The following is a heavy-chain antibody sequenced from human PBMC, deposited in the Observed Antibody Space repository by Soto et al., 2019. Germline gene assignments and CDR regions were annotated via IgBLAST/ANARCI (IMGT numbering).Heavy chain of an antibody. V-gene: IGHV4-39*01. CDR2: VYYNGNT. D-gene: IGHD1-26*01. CDR1: GGSTSSSSYQ. CDR3: ARLSGSYNDRYFDY. J-gene: IGHJ4*02. Sequence: QLQLQESGPGLVKPSETLSLTCTVSGGSTSSSSYQWVWIRQPPGKGLEWIGNVYYNGNTNYNPSLKSRLTISVDTSNNQFSLTVKSVTAADTAVYYCARLSGSYNDRYFDYWGQGTLVTVSS.